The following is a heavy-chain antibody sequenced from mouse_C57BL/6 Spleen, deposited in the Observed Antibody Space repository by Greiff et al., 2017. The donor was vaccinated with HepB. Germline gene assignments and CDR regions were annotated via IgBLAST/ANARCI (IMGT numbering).Heavy chain of an antibody. CDR1: GYTFTSYW. V-gene: IGHV1-64*01. Sequence: LQQSGAELVKPGASVKLSCKASGYTFTSYWMHWVKQRPGQGLEWIGMIHPNSGSTNYNEKFKSKATLTVDKSSSTAYMQLSSLTSEDSAVYYVARTGNGDLLAYWGQGTLSQSPQ. D-gene: IGHD4-1*02. CDR2: IHPNSGST. CDR3: ARTGNGDLLAY. J-gene: IGHJ2*01.